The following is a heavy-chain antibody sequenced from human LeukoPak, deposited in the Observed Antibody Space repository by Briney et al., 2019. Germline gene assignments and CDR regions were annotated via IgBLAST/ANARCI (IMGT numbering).Heavy chain of an antibody. D-gene: IGHD3-9*01. Sequence: GGSLRLSCAASGFAFNIYSMNWVRQAPGKGLEWISYMTGNSKSINYADSVKGRFTISRDNAENSLFLQMNSLRAEDTAIYYCARSRDWYADYWGQGSLVTVSS. CDR1: GFAFNIYS. V-gene: IGHV3-48*01. CDR2: MTGNSKSI. CDR3: ARSRDWYADY. J-gene: IGHJ4*02.